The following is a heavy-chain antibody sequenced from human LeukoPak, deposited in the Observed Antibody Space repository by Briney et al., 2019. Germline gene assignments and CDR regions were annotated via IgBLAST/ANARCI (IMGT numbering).Heavy chain of an antibody. Sequence: GGSLRLSCAASEFTFSRYTMNWVRQASGKGLEWVGRIRSKANYVESVKGRFTISRDDSKNTAYLQMNSLKTEDTAVYYCSRSSSRNFGVVIKSYYYYMDVWGKGTTVTVSS. CDR2: IRSKAN. CDR3: SRSSSRNFGVVIKSYYYYMDV. D-gene: IGHD3-3*01. V-gene: IGHV3-73*01. J-gene: IGHJ6*03. CDR1: EFTFSRYT.